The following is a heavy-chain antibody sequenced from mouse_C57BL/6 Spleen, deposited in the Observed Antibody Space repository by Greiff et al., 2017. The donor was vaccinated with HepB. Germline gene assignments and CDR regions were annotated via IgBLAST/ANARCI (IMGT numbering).Heavy chain of an antibody. CDR2: IYPGDGDT. Sequence: VQLKQSGPELVKPGASVKISCKASGYAFSSSWMNWVKQRPGKGLEWIGRIYPGDGDTNYNGKFKGKATLTADKSSSTAYMQLSSLTSEDSAVYFCENYYGSSYGYFDVWGTGTTVTVSS. V-gene: IGHV1-82*01. D-gene: IGHD1-1*01. CDR3: ENYYGSSYGYFDV. J-gene: IGHJ1*03. CDR1: GYAFSSSW.